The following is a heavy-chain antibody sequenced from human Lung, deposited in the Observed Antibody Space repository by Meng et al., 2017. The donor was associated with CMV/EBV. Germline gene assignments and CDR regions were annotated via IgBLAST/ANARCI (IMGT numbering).Heavy chain of an antibody. J-gene: IGHJ1*01. CDR2: IPHRGSS. Sequence: QGRSRVSGPALVKPSETLSLTCAVSGDSITNHNWWAWVRQPPGKGLEWIGEIPHRGSSAYNPSLKSRVSMSIDKSKNQFSLKLTSVTAADTAVYHCLRRSGGSVWGQGTLVTVSS. D-gene: IGHD3-10*01. CDR1: GDSITNHNW. CDR3: LRRSGGSV. V-gene: IGHV4-4*02.